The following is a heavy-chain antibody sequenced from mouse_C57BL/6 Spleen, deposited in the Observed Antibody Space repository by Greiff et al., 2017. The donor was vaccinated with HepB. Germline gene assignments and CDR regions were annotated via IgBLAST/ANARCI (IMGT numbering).Heavy chain of an antibody. CDR2: IYPGDGDT. CDR3: AREDYYGSRGGY. Sequence: QVQLKESGPELVKPGASVKISCKASGYAFSSSWMNWVKQRPGKGLEWIGRIYPGDGDTNYNGKFKGKATLTADKSSSTAYMQLISLTSEDSAVYFCAREDYYGSRGGYWGQGTTLTVSS. V-gene: IGHV1-82*01. J-gene: IGHJ2*01. D-gene: IGHD1-1*01. CDR1: GYAFSSSW.